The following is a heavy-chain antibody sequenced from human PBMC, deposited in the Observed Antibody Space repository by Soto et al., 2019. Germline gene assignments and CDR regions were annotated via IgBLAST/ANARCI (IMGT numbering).Heavy chain of an antibody. CDR1: GGSISSYY. Sequence: SETLSLTCTVSGGSISSYYWSWIRQPPGKGLEWIGYIYYSGSTNYNPSLKSRVTISVDTSKNQFSLKLSSVTAAATAVYYCARGPGYSSSWYFDYWGQGTLVTVSS. J-gene: IGHJ4*02. CDR3: ARGPGYSSSWYFDY. CDR2: IYYSGST. D-gene: IGHD6-13*01. V-gene: IGHV4-59*01.